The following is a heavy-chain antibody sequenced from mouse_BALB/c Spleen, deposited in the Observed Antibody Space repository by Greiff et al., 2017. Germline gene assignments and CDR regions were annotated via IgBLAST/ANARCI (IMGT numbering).Heavy chain of an antibody. J-gene: IGHJ4*01. CDR3: ARPFYDYGDY. CDR2: IDPENGNT. D-gene: IGHD2-4*01. CDR1: GFNIKDYY. V-gene: IGHV14-1*02. Sequence: EVKLVESGAELVRPGALVKLSCKASGFNIKDYYMHWVKQRPEQGLEWIGWIDPENGNTIYDPKFQGKASITADTSSNTAYLQLSSLTSEDTAVYYCARPFYDYGDYWGQGTSVTVSS.